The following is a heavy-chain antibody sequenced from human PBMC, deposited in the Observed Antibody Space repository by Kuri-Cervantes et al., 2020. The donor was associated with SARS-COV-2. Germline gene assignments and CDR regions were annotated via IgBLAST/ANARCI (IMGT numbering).Heavy chain of an antibody. CDR2: ISYDGSNK. V-gene: IGHV3-30-3*01. D-gene: IGHD3-22*01. CDR1: GFTFSSYA. CDR3: ARDAPIYDSSGLFDY. Sequence: GGSLRLSCAASGFTFSSYAMHWVRQAPGKGLEWVAVISYDGSNKYYADSVKGRFTISRDNAKNSLYLQMNSLRAEDTAVYYCARDAPIYDSSGLFDYWGQGTLVTVSS. J-gene: IGHJ4*02.